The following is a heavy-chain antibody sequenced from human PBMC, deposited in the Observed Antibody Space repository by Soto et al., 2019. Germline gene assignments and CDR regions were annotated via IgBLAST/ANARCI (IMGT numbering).Heavy chain of an antibody. D-gene: IGHD4-4*01. J-gene: IGHJ6*02. CDR2: IYYSGST. CDR1: GGSISSGGYS. V-gene: IGHV4-31*02. CDR3: ARDSASNYGYYYYGMDV. Sequence: LCGGSISSGGYSWSWIRQHPGKGLEWIGYIYYSGSTYYNPSLKSRVTISVDTSKNQFSLKLSSVTAADTAVYYCARDSASNYGYYYYGMDVWGQGTTVTVSS.